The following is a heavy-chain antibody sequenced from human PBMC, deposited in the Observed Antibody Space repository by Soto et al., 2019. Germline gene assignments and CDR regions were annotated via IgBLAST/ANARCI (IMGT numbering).Heavy chain of an antibody. V-gene: IGHV3-11*01. CDR1: GFTFSDYW. Sequence: QVQLVESGGDLVKVGGSLRISCAASGFTFSDYWMSWIRQAPEKGLEWVAYISTRSSIIYYADSVKGRFTISRDEAKRSLYLQMNSLRAEDTATYYCARLVEHGSGWNEHWGQGTLVTVSS. CDR2: ISTRSSII. J-gene: IGHJ4*02. D-gene: IGHD6-19*01. CDR3: ARLVEHGSGWNEH.